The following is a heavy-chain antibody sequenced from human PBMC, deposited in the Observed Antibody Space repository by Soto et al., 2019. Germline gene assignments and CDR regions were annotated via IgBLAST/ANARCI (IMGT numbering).Heavy chain of an antibody. V-gene: IGHV3-23*01. CDR2: ISGSGGST. CDR3: AKVGDDILNGYTFDY. J-gene: IGHJ4*02. CDR1: GFTFSSYA. Sequence: GGSLRLSCAASGFTFSSYAMSWVRQAPGKGLEWVSAISGSGGSTYYADSVKGRFTISRDNSKNTLYLQMNSLRAEDTAVYYCAKVGDDILNGYTFDYWGQGTLVTVSS. D-gene: IGHD3-9*01.